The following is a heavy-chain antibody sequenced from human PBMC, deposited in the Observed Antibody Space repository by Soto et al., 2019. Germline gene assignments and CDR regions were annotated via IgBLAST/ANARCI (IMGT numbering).Heavy chain of an antibody. D-gene: IGHD2-2*01. CDR3: ARYCSSTSCPGDAFDI. Sequence: GASVNVSCKASGYTFTSYYMHWVRQAPGQGLEWMGIINPSGGSTSYAQKFQGRVTMTRDTSTSTVYMELSSLRSEDTAVYYCARYCSSTSCPGDAFDIWGQGTMVTVSS. CDR2: INPSGGST. V-gene: IGHV1-46*03. J-gene: IGHJ3*02. CDR1: GYTFTSYY.